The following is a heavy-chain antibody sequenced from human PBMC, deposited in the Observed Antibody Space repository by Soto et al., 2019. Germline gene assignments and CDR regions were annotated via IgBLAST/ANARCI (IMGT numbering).Heavy chain of an antibody. Sequence: LRLSCAASGFTFSSYAMHWVRQAPGKGLEWVAVISYDGSNKYYADSVKGRFTISRDNSKNTLYLQMNSLRAEDTAVYYCARDPNYDILTGYPSDYFDYWGQGTLVTVPQ. CDR3: ARDPNYDILTGYPSDYFDY. D-gene: IGHD3-9*01. V-gene: IGHV3-30-3*01. J-gene: IGHJ4*02. CDR2: ISYDGSNK. CDR1: GFTFSSYA.